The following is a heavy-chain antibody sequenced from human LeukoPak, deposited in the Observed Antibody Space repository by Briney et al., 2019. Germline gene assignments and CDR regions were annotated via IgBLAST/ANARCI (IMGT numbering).Heavy chain of an antibody. Sequence: ASVKVSCKASGYTFTGYYMHWVRQAPGQGLEWMGWINPNSGGTNYAQKFQGRVTMTGDTSISTAYMELSRLRSDDTAVYYCARDYCSGGSCYSNFQHWGQGTLVTVSS. CDR2: INPNSGGT. CDR3: ARDYCSGGSCYSNFQH. CDR1: GYTFTGYY. D-gene: IGHD2-15*01. J-gene: IGHJ1*01. V-gene: IGHV1-2*02.